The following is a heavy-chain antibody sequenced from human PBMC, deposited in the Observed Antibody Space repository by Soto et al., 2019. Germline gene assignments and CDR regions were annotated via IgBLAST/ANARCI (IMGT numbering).Heavy chain of an antibody. Sequence: QVQLVQSGAEVKKPGASVKVSCKASGYTFTSYDINWVRQATGQGLEWMGWMNPNSGNTGYAQKFQGRVTMTRNTSISTAYMELSSLRSEDMAVYYCARGWSDYIWGSYRWGGYFDYWGQGALVTVSS. CDR1: GYTFTSYD. CDR2: MNPNSGNT. CDR3: ARGWSDYIWGSYRWGGYFDY. J-gene: IGHJ4*02. D-gene: IGHD3-16*02. V-gene: IGHV1-8*01.